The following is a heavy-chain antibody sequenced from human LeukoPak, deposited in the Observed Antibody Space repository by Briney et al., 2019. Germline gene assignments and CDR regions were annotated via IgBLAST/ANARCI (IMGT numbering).Heavy chain of an antibody. V-gene: IGHV3-21*01. J-gene: IGHJ4*02. CDR3: ARDESPLLGVRGVCMDY. D-gene: IGHD3-10*01. CDR1: GFTFSSFS. CDR2: ISSSGSSV. Sequence: KPGGSLRLSCAASGFTFSSFSMNWIRQAPGKGLELISSISSSGSSVFYADSVKGRFTISRDNAKNSLYLQMNSLRAEDTAVYYCARDESPLLGVRGVCMDYWGQGTLFTVSS.